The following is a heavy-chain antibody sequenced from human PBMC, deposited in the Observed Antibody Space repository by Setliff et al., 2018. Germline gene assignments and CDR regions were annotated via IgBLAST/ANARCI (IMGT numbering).Heavy chain of an antibody. Sequence: GGSLRLSCAASGFSFSSYARSWVRQAPGKGLEWVSSISGSGVTTYYADSVKGRFTTSRDNAKNSLYLQMNSLRAEDTAVYYCARDREGDGNYYMDVWGKGTTVTVSS. CDR1: GFSFSSYA. D-gene: IGHD1-1*01. CDR2: ISGSGVTT. J-gene: IGHJ6*03. V-gene: IGHV3-23*01. CDR3: ARDREGDGNYYMDV.